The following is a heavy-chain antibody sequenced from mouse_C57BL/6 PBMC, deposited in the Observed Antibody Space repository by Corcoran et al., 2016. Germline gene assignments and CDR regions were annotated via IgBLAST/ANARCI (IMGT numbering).Heavy chain of an antibody. CDR2: INPNNGGT. Sequence: EVQLQQSGPELVKPGASVKISCKASGYTFTDYYMNWVKQSHGKSLEWIGDINPNNGGTSYNQKFKGKATLTVDKSSSTAYMELRSLTSEDSAVYYCASRRDYAFLAYWGQGTLVTVSA. CDR1: GYTFTDYY. J-gene: IGHJ3*01. D-gene: IGHD2-4*01. CDR3: ASRRDYAFLAY. V-gene: IGHV1-26*01.